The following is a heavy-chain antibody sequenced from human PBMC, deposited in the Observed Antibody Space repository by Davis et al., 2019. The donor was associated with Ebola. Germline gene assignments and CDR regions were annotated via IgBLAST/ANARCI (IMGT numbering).Heavy chain of an antibody. V-gene: IGHV4-39*01. CDR1: GGSISSSNYF. D-gene: IGHD6-19*01. CDR2: IYYSGNT. Sequence: SETLSLTCSVSGGSISSSNYFWGWIRQPPGKGLKWIATIYYSGNTYYNPSLKSRVTISVDRSKNQFSLKLTSVTAADTAVYYCARSIPVAGNEAFDIWGHGTMVTVSS. J-gene: IGHJ3*02. CDR3: ARSIPVAGNEAFDI.